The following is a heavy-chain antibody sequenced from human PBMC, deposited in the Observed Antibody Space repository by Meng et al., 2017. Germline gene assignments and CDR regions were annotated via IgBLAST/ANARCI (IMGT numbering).Heavy chain of an antibody. CDR1: GFTFSSYA. Sequence: GESLKISCAASGFTFSSYAMSWVRQAPGKGLEWVSAISGSGGSTYYADSVKGRFTISRDNSKTTLYLKMNSMRAEDTSVYYCAQDRAPSAVTRENPYWGQGTLVTVSS. J-gene: IGHJ4*02. V-gene: IGHV3-23*01. CDR3: AQDRAPSAVTRENPY. D-gene: IGHD4-17*01. CDR2: ISGSGGST.